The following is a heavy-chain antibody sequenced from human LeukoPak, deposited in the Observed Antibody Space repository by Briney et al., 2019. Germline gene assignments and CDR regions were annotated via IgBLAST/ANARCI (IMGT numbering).Heavy chain of an antibody. D-gene: IGHD2-2*01. J-gene: IGHJ6*04. Sequence: GGSLRLSCAASGFTFSSYEMNWVRQAPGKGLGWVSYISSSGSTIYYADSVKGRFTISRDNAKNSLYLQMNSLRAEDTAVYYCARIFREYCSSTSCYWPNYYYYGMDVWGKGTTVTVSS. V-gene: IGHV3-48*03. CDR2: ISSSGSTI. CDR3: ARIFREYCSSTSCYWPNYYYYGMDV. CDR1: GFTFSSYE.